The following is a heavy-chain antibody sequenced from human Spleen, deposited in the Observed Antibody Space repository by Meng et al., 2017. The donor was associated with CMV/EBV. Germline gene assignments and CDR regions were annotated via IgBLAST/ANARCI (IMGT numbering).Heavy chain of an antibody. Sequence: ASVKVSCKASGYTFNSHDINWVRQATGQGLEWMGWMNPNSGNTGYAQKFQGRVTITRNTSISTAYMELSSLRSEDTAVYYCARRKHYYGSGSPFDPWGQGTLVTVSS. J-gene: IGHJ5*02. V-gene: IGHV1-8*01. D-gene: IGHD3-10*01. CDR3: ARRKHYYGSGSPFDP. CDR2: MNPNSGNT. CDR1: GYTFNSHD.